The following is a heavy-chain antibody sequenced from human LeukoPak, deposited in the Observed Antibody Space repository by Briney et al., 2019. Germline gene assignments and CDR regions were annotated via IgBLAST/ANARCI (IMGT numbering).Heavy chain of an antibody. CDR2: IYYSGST. J-gene: IGHJ4*02. CDR1: GGSISSYY. D-gene: IGHD4-23*01. V-gene: IGHV4-59*08. CDR3: ARHSSDYGGNFHY. Sequence: SETLSLTCTVPGGSISSYYWSWIRQPPGKGLEWIGYIYYSGSTKYNPSLKSRVTISVNTPKNQSSLKLSSVTAADTAVYYCARHSSDYGGNFHYWGQGTLVTVSS.